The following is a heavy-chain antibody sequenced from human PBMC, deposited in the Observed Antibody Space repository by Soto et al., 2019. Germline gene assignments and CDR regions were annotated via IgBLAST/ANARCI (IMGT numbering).Heavy chain of an antibody. J-gene: IGHJ6*02. D-gene: IGHD5-12*01. CDR2: INPSGGST. V-gene: IGHV1-46*01. CDR1: GYTFTSYY. Sequence: ASVKVACKASGYTFTSYYMHWVRRAPGQGLEWMGIINPSGGSTSYAQKFQGRVTMTRDTSTSTVYMELSSLRSEDTAVYYCAREGGSGYDFSLELYYYYYYGMDVWGQGTTVTVSS. CDR3: AREGGSGYDFSLELYYYYYYGMDV.